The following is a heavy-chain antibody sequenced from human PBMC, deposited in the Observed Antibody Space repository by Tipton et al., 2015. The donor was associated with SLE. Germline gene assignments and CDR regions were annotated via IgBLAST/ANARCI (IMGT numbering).Heavy chain of an antibody. CDR1: GFTFSAYW. D-gene: IGHD1-14*01. J-gene: IGHJ4*02. Sequence: QLVQSGGALVNPGGSLTLSCVASGFTFSAYWIHWVRRAPGKGLVWVSRINADGSDTNYADFVRGRFTISRDNAKNTLYLQMNRLTADDTALHYCARDRKFSYSFDSWGQGTLVTVSS. CDR3: ARDRKFSYSFDS. CDR2: INADGSDT. V-gene: IGHV3-74*01.